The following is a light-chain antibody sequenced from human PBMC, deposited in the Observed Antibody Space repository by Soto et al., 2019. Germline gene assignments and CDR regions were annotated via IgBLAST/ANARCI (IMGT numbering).Light chain of an antibody. J-gene: IGLJ1*01. Sequence: QSALTQPPSVSGSPGQSVTISCTGTSSDVGSYNRVSWYQQPPGTAPKLMIYEVSNRPSGVPDRFSGSKSGNTASPTISGLQAEDEADYYCSSYTSSSTLYVFGTGTKLTVL. CDR1: SSDVGSYNR. CDR3: SSYTSSSTLYV. V-gene: IGLV2-18*02. CDR2: EVS.